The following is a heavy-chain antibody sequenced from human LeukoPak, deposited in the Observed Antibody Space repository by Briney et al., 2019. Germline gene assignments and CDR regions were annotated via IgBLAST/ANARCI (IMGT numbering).Heavy chain of an antibody. CDR2: INPNINGT. V-gene: IGHV1-2*02. D-gene: IGHD3-22*01. Sequence: ASVKVSCKASGYTFTGYYIHWVRQAPGQGLEWMGWINPNINGTNYAQKFQGRVTMTRDTSISTAYMELSRLRSDDTAVYYCARDYYDSSGYRDYWGQGTLVTVSS. CDR3: ARDYYDSSGYRDY. J-gene: IGHJ4*02. CDR1: GYTFTGYY.